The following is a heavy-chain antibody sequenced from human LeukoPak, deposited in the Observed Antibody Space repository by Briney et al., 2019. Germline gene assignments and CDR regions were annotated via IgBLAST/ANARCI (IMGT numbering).Heavy chain of an antibody. J-gene: IGHJ6*02. CDR2: IYPGDSDT. CDR1: GYSLTSYW. Sequence: GESLKISCKGSGYSLTSYWIGWVRQMPGKGLEWMGIIYPGDSDTRYSPSFQGQVTISADKSISTAYLQWSSLKASDTAMYYCARVGDGESPFGVGYYYYGMDVWGQGTTVTVSS. CDR3: ARVGDGESPFGVGYYYYGMDV. D-gene: IGHD3-3*01. V-gene: IGHV5-51*01.